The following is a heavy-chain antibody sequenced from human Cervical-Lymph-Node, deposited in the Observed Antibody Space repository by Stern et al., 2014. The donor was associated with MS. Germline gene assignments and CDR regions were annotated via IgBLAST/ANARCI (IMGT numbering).Heavy chain of an antibody. Sequence: QVQLQQWGAGLLKPSETLSLTCAVSGESFSGYSCNWIRQPPGKGLEWIGVIGSSGTSYHNTSLKARLTISLDTSKNNFSLRLTSVTAADTAVYYCARGRVAGRLANWGQGTLVTVSS. CDR3: ARGRVAGRLAN. V-gene: IGHV4-34*01. J-gene: IGHJ4*02. CDR2: IGSSGTS. D-gene: IGHD6-6*01. CDR1: GESFSGYS.